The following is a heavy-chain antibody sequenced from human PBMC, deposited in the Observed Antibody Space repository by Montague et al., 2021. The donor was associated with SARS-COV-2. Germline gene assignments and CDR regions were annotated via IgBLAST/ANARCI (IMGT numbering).Heavy chain of an antibody. D-gene: IGHD3-9*01. J-gene: IGHJ4*02. CDR1: GFSLSTSGMC. CDR2: IDWDDNK. CDR3: ARSLYDILTGYYLPFDY. V-gene: IGHV2-70*20. Sequence: PAQVKPTQTLTLTCTFSGFSLSTSGMCVSWVRQPPGKALEWLALIDWDDNKFYSTSLKTRLTISKDTSKNQVVLTMTNVDPVDTATYYCARSLYDILTGYYLPFDYWGQGTLVTVSS.